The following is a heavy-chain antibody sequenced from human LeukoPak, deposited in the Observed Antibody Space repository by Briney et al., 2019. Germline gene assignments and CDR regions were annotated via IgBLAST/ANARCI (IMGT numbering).Heavy chain of an antibody. Sequence: SQTLSLTCTVPGGSISRGAYYWSWIRQHPGKGLEWIGYIYYSGSTYHNPSLKSRVTISVDTSKNQFSLKLSSVTAADTAVYYGARGGGYCTNGVCHPYYMDVWGKGTTVTVSS. V-gene: IGHV4-31*03. CDR3: ARGGGYCTNGVCHPYYMDV. J-gene: IGHJ6*03. CDR2: IYYSGST. CDR1: GGSISRGAYY. D-gene: IGHD2-8*01.